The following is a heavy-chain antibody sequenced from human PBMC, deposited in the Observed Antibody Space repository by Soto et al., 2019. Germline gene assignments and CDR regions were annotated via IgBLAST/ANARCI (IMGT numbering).Heavy chain of an antibody. V-gene: IGHV2-5*02. CDR2: FFWGDDK. D-gene: IGHD3-16*01. CDR1: GFSLTTSGRG. J-gene: IGHJ3*01. CDR3: APRLAMMDAFDV. Sequence: ESGPTLVTPTQPLTLTCTFSGFSLTTSGRGVGWIRQPPGKALEWLALFFWGDDKRYSPSLKTRLTISKDTSKNQVVLTMTSMGAEDTATDYCAPRLAMMDAFDVWGLGTVVTVSS.